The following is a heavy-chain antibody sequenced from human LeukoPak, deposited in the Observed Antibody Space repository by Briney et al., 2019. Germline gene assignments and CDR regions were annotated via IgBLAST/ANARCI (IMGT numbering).Heavy chain of an antibody. CDR3: AKDDVAAFGTGYMDV. J-gene: IGHJ6*03. Sequence: PGGSLRLSCAASGFTFNSYTMSWVRQAPGKGLEWVSAISDSGYSTYYADSVKGRFTISRDRSKNTVYLQMNGLRADDTAVYYCAKDDVAAFGTGYMDVWGKGTTVTVSS. CDR2: ISDSGYST. CDR1: GFTFNSYT. D-gene: IGHD6-6*01. V-gene: IGHV3-23*01.